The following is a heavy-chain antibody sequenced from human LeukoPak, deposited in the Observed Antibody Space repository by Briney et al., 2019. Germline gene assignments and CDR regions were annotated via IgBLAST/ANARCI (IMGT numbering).Heavy chain of an antibody. CDR3: ARQGWLDNWFDP. D-gene: IGHD6-19*01. CDR2: INHSGST. J-gene: IGHJ5*02. V-gene: IGHV4-34*01. Sequence: PSETLSLTCAVYGGSFSGYYWSWIRQPPGKGLEWIGEINHSGSTNYNPSLKSRVTISVDASKNQFSLKLSSVTAADTAVYYCARQGWLDNWFDPWGQGTLVTVSS. CDR1: GGSFSGYY.